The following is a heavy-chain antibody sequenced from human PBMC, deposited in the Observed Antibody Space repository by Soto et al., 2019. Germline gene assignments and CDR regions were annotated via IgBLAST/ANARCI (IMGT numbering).Heavy chain of an antibody. D-gene: IGHD3-3*01. CDR1: GFTSISYS. V-gene: IGHV3-48*02. J-gene: IGHJ6*02. CDR3: ARDRKYYDFWSGSPGMDV. CDR2: ISSSSSTI. Sequence: GGSLRLSCAASGFTSISYSMNWVRQAPGKGLEWVSYISSSSSTIYYADSVKGRFTISRDNAKNSLYLQMNSLRDEDTAVYYCARDRKYYDFWSGSPGMDVWGQGTTVTVSS.